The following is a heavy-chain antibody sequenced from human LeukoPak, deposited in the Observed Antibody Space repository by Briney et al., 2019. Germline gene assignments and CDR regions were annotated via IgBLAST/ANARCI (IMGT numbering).Heavy chain of an antibody. CDR1: GYTFTGDH. V-gene: IGHV1-2*02. CDR2: MHPGSGAT. D-gene: IGHD3-22*01. Sequence: ASVRVSCKASGYTFTGDHLHWVRQAHGQGLEWMGWMHPGSGATHYTEKFQGRVTMTRDTSTSTAYMDLSNLRSDDTAVYFCAREWAYYNSVDDTFDIWGQGTLVTVSP. J-gene: IGHJ3*02. CDR3: AREWAYYNSVDDTFDI.